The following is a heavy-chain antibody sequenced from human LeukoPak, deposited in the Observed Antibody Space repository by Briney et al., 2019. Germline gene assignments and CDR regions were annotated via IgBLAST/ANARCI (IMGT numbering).Heavy chain of an antibody. CDR2: IYYSGST. V-gene: IGHV4-39*07. CDR1: GGSISSSSYH. J-gene: IGHJ4*02. CDR3: ARGRGWWRSRLLDY. D-gene: IGHD2-15*01. Sequence: SETLSLTCTVSGGSISSSSYHWGWIRQPPGKGLEWIGSIYYSGSTYYNPSLKSRVTISVDTSKNQFSLKLSSVTAADTAVYYCARGRGWWRSRLLDYWGQGTLVTVSS.